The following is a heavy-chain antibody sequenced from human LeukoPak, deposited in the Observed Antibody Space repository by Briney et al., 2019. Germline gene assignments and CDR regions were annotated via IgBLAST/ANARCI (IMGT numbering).Heavy chain of an antibody. CDR1: GFTFSSYA. J-gene: IGHJ4*02. CDR2: ISGSGGST. D-gene: IGHD3-10*01. CDR3: AKEGFGELLGCFDY. Sequence: GGSLRLSCAASGFTFSSYAMSWVRQAPGKGLEWVSAISGSGGSTYYADSVKGRFTTSRDDSKNTLYLQMNSLRAEDTAVYYCAKEGFGELLGCFDYWGQGTLVTVSS. V-gene: IGHV3-23*01.